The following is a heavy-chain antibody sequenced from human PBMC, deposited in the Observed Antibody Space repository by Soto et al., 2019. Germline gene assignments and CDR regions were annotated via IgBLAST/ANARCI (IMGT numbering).Heavy chain of an antibody. J-gene: IGHJ6*02. V-gene: IGHV1-18*01. D-gene: IGHD3-16*01. CDR1: GYIFVNYG. Sequence: QVQLVQSGDEVRKPGSSVKVSCKASGYIFVNYGIAWVRQAPGQGLEWMGWISPYSGNTPDASKAQGRLPMTTDTSTSRAFMDLGSLTSGDTAVYYCAMVDNYVTPTPQDVWGQGTTVTVSS. CDR2: ISPYSGNT. CDR3: AMVDNYVTPTPQDV.